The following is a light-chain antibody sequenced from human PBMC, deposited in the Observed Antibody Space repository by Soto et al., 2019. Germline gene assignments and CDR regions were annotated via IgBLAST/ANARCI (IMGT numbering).Light chain of an antibody. CDR1: QSISRR. CDR2: DIS. CDR3: QQSNSTPLT. Sequence: DIQMTQSPSSLSASVGDGVTITCRASQSISRRLNWFQQKPGKAPKLLIYDISSLQSGVPSRFNGSGSGTDFTLTISSLQPEDFATYYCQQSNSTPLTFGGGTRVEIK. V-gene: IGKV1-39*01. J-gene: IGKJ4*01.